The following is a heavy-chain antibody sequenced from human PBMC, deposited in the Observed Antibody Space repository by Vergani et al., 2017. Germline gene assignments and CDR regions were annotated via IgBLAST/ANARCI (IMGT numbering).Heavy chain of an antibody. CDR3: ARDGYSDPPNYYGMDV. Sequence: QVQLVQSGAEVKKPGASVKVSCKASGYTFTSYDINWVRQATGQGLEWMGWMNPNSGGTNYAQKFQGRVTMTRDTSISTAYMELSRLRSDDTAVYYCARDGYSDPPNYYGMDVWGQGTTVTVSS. V-gene: IGHV1-2*02. D-gene: IGHD5-18*01. CDR1: GYTFTSYD. CDR2: MNPNSGGT. J-gene: IGHJ6*02.